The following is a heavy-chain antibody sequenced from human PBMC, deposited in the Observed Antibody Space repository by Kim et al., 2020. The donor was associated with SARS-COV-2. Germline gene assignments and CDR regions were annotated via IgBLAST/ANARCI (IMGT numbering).Heavy chain of an antibody. Sequence: GGSLRLSCAASGFTLSGYAMSWVRQAPGKGLEWVSAISGGGDNTYYADSVKGRVTISRDNFKNMLFLQVKSLRAEDAALYYCVKGHYYYASGSFFNPFDYWGQGTLVTVSS. CDR1: GFTLSGYA. D-gene: IGHD3-10*01. CDR3: VKGHYYYASGSFFNPFDY. CDR2: ISGGGDNT. V-gene: IGHV3-23*01. J-gene: IGHJ4*02.